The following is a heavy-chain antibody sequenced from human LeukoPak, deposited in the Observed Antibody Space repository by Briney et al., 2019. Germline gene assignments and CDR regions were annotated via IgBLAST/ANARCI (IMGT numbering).Heavy chain of an antibody. CDR1: GGSISSSNW. V-gene: IGHV4-4*02. CDR3: ARTIAAAGPGGALDI. Sequence: SETLSLTCAVSGGSISSSNWWSWVRQPPGKGLEWIGEIYHSGSTNYNPSLKSRVTISVDKSKNQFSLKLSSVTAADTAVYYCARTIAAAGPGGALDIWGQGTMVTVSS. J-gene: IGHJ3*02. CDR2: IYHSGST. D-gene: IGHD6-13*01.